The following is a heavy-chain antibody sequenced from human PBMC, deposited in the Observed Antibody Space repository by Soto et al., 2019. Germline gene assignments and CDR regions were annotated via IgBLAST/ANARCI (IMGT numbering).Heavy chain of an antibody. Sequence: QVQLQESGPGLVKPSQTLSLNCSVSGDSINNADYYWSRIRQHAGRGLEWIGYIYYSGTTYYNPSLTSRVTISMDTSKNQFSLEMSSVTAADTAVYYCARVRGHAFDIRGQGTMVTVSS. J-gene: IGHJ3*02. CDR2: IYYSGTT. CDR3: ARVRGHAFDI. V-gene: IGHV4-31*03. CDR1: GDSINNADYY. D-gene: IGHD3-10*01.